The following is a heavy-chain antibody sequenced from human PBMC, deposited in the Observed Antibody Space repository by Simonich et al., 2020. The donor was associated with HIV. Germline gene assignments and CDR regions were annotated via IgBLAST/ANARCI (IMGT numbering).Heavy chain of an antibody. CDR2: IYPGDSDT. J-gene: IGHJ5*02. CDR1: GYNFPNYW. CDR3: AKSNGNWFDP. Sequence: EVQLVQSGAAVKKPGESLKISCKGSGYNFPNYWIGWVRQMPGKGLEWRGIIYPGDSDTTYSPSFQGQVTISADKYISTAYLQWSSLKASDTAMYYCAKSNGNWFDPWGRGTLVTVSS. D-gene: IGHD7-27*01. V-gene: IGHV5-51*03.